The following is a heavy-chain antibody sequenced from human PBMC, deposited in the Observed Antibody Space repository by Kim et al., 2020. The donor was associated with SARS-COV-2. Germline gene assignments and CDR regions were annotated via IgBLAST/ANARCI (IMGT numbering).Heavy chain of an antibody. CDR1: GYTFTGYY. V-gene: IGHV1-2*02. CDR2: INPNSGGT. J-gene: IGHJ5*02. D-gene: IGHD3-3*01. CDR3: AREGLGFLEWLGDNWFDP. Sequence: ASVKVSCKASGYTFTGYYMHWVRQAPGQGLEWMGWINPNSGGTNYAQKFQGRVTMTRDTSISTAYMELSRLRSDDTAVYYCAREGLGFLEWLGDNWFDPWGQGTLVTVSS.